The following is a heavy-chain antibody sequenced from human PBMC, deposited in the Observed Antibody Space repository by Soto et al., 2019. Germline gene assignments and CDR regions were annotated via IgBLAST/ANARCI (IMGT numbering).Heavy chain of an antibody. CDR1: GYTFTSYG. Sequence: ASVKVSCKASGYTFTSYGISWVRQAPGQGLEWMGWISAYNGNTNYAQKLQGRVTMTTDTSTSTAYMELRSLRSDDTAVYYCARDPDYDFWSGYSPHDAFDIWGQGTMVTVSS. V-gene: IGHV1-18*01. CDR2: ISAYNGNT. D-gene: IGHD3-3*01. J-gene: IGHJ3*02. CDR3: ARDPDYDFWSGYSPHDAFDI.